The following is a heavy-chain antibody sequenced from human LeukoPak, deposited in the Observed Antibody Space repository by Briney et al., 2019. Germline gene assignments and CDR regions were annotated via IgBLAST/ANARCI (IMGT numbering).Heavy chain of an antibody. CDR3: AREYTSGSYYTDY. J-gene: IGHJ4*02. CDR1: GFTFSDYY. V-gene: IGHV3-11*01. CDR2: IRSSSPTM. D-gene: IGHD3-10*01. Sequence: GGSLRLSCAASGFTFSDYYMSWIRQAPGKGLEWVSYIRSSSPTMYYADSVKGRFSISRDNAKNSLYLQMNSLRAEDTAMYYCAREYTSGSYYTDYWGQGTLVTVSS.